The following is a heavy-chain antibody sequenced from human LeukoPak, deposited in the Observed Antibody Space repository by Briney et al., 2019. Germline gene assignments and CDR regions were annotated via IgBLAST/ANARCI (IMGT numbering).Heavy chain of an antibody. Sequence: SETLSLTCTVSGGSINRSYYYWGWIRQPPGKGLEWIGSIYYSGDTYYNPSLKSRVTISVDTSKNQFSLKLSSVTAADTAVYYCARLMTTVTSEYWGQGTLVTVSS. CDR1: GGSINRSYYY. CDR2: IYYSGDT. D-gene: IGHD4-17*01. CDR3: ARLMTTVTSEY. V-gene: IGHV4-39*01. J-gene: IGHJ4*02.